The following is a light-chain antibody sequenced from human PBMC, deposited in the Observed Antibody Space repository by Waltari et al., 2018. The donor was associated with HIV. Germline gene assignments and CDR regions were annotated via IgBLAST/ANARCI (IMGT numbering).Light chain of an antibody. CDR1: GAEIGAYNY. V-gene: IGLV2-14*03. CDR2: DVT. J-gene: IGLJ2*01. CDR3: RSYTTFNTVI. Sequence: QSALTQPPSASGSPGQSVTISCAGTGAEIGAYNYVAWYQKLPDSVPKLIIYDVTSRPSGISDRFSASKSGNAASLTISGLQAEDEGDYYCRSYTTFNTVIFGGGTKLTVL.